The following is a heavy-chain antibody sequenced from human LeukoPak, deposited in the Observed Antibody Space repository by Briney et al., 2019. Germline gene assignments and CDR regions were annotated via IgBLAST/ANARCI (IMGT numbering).Heavy chain of an antibody. D-gene: IGHD3-10*01. CDR2: ISSSSTTI. J-gene: IGHJ4*02. CDR3: ARIRSSRFDY. V-gene: IGHV3-48*01. Sequence: GGSLRLSCAASGFTFGSYSMNWVRQAPGKGLEWVSYISSSSTTIYYADSVKGRFTISRDNARNSLYLQMNSLRAEDTAVYYCARIRSSRFDYWGQGTLVTVSS. CDR1: GFTFGSYS.